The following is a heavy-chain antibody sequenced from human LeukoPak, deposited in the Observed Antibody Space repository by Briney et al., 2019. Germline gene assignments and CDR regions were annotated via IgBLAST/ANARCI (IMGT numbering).Heavy chain of an antibody. D-gene: IGHD4/OR15-4a*01. Sequence: SETLSLTCTVSGGSISSGSYYWSWIRQPPGKGLEWIGEINHSGSTNYNPSLKSRVTISVDTSKNQFSLKLSSVTAADTAVYYCARSNFHYWYFDLWSRGTLVTVSS. V-gene: IGHV4-39*07. CDR1: GGSISSGSYY. CDR2: INHSGST. CDR3: ARSNFHYWYFDL. J-gene: IGHJ2*01.